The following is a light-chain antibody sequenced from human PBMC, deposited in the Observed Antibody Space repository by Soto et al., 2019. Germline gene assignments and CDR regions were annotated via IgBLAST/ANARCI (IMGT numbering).Light chain of an antibody. J-gene: IGLJ1*01. Sequence: QSVLAQPASVSGSPGQSIAISCAGTSNDVGSYNLVSWYQHHPGKAPKLMIYGGSKRPSGVSDRFSGSKSGNTASLTISGLQAEDEAYYYCCSFAGNSNYVFGTGTKVTVL. CDR1: SNDVGSYNL. CDR3: CSFAGNSNYV. CDR2: GGS. V-gene: IGLV2-23*01.